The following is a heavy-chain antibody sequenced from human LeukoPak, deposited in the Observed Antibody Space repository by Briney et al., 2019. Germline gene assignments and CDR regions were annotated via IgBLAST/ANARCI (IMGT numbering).Heavy chain of an antibody. CDR1: GFTFTTWW. CDR3: ARTKAFDF. Sequence: GGSLRLSCTASGFTFTTWWMSWVRQASGKGLEWVANIKKDGSEIHYLDSVKGRFTISRDNARNSLYLQMNDLRVEDTAAYYCARTKAFDFWGQGTMVTVSS. CDR2: IKKDGSEI. J-gene: IGHJ3*01. V-gene: IGHV3-7*01.